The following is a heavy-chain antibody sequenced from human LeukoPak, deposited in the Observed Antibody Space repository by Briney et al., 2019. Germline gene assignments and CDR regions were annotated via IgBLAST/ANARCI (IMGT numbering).Heavy chain of an antibody. CDR3: ARSGPDYDILTGYYSGFDY. CDR2: IYYSGST. J-gene: IGHJ4*02. Sequence: SETLSLTCTVSGGSISSYYWSWIRQPPGKGLEWIGCIYYSGSTNYNPSLKSRVTISVDTSKNQFSLKLSSVTAADTAVYYCARSGPDYDILTGYYSGFDYWGQGTLVTVSS. CDR1: GGSISSYY. V-gene: IGHV4-59*08. D-gene: IGHD3-9*01.